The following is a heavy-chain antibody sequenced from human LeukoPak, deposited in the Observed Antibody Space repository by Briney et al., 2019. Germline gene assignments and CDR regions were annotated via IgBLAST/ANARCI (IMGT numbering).Heavy chain of an antibody. D-gene: IGHD5-24*01. V-gene: IGHV3-23*01. CDR2: ISGSGSGGST. J-gene: IGHJ4*02. CDR1: GFTFSSSA. CDR3: AKSGYNRFDY. Sequence: GGSLRLSCAASGFTFSSSAMSWVRQAPGKGLEWVSSISGSGSGGSTYYADSVKGRFTISRDNSKNTLYLQMNSPIAEDTAVYYCAKSGYNRFDYWGQGTRVTVSS.